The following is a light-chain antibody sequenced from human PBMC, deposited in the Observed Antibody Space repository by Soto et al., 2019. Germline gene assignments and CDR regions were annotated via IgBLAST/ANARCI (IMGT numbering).Light chain of an antibody. CDR2: EVS. CDR3: SSYTTTTSWV. J-gene: IGLJ2*01. Sequence: QSVLTQPPSVSGSPGQSVTISCTGTSSDVGSYNRVSWYQQSPGTAPKLMIYEVSNRPSGVPDRFPGSKPGNTASLTISGLKAEDKADYYCSSYTTTTSWVFGGGTKVPVL. V-gene: IGLV2-18*02. CDR1: SSDVGSYNR.